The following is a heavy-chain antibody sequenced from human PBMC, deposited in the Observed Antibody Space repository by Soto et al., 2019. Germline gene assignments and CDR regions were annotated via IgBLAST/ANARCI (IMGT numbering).Heavy chain of an antibody. CDR1: GFTFSSYD. CDR3: ARKTMSGAFDI. CDR2: IGTAGDT. J-gene: IGHJ3*02. V-gene: IGHV3-13*01. D-gene: IGHD3-3*01. Sequence: PGGSLRLSCAASGFTFSSYDMHWVRQATGKGLEWVSAIGTAGDTYYPGSVKGRFTISRENAKNSLYLQMNSLRAGDTAVYYCARKTMSGAFDIWGQGTMVTVSS.